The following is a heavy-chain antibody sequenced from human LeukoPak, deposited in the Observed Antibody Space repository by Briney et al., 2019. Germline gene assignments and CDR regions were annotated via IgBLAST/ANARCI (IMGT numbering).Heavy chain of an antibody. J-gene: IGHJ4*02. V-gene: IGHV5-51*01. Sequence: GESLKISCKGSGYSFTSYWIGWVRQMPGKGPEWMGIIYPGDSDTRYSPSFQGQVTISADKSISTAYLQWSSLKASDTAMYYCARPQGYCSGGSCYFIFDYWGQGTLVTVSS. CDR2: IYPGDSDT. CDR1: GYSFTSYW. D-gene: IGHD2-15*01. CDR3: ARPQGYCSGGSCYFIFDY.